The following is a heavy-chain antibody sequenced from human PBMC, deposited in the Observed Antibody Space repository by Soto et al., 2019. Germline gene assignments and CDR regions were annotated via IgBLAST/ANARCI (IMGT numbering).Heavy chain of an antibody. D-gene: IGHD5-18*01. CDR1: GGSISSGDYY. CDR3: ARASPVVTDV. CDR2: IYYRGRT. V-gene: IGHV4-30-4*01. J-gene: IGHJ6*02. Sequence: QVQLQEPGPGLVKPSQTLSLTCTVSGGSISSGDYYWSWVRQPPGKGLECVGYIYYRGRTYYRPSLKSRVTISVDTSKNQFALKLSSVTAADTALYYCARASPVVTDVWGQGTTGTVSS.